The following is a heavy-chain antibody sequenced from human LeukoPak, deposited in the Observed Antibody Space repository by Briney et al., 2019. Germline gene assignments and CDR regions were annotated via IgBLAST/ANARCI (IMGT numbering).Heavy chain of an antibody. Sequence: SETLSLTCAVYGGSFSGYYWNWIRQPAGKGLEWIGRIYTSGNTNYHPSLKSRVTISVDTSKNQFSLKLSSVTAADTAVYYCAREGLNMVRGVIPKEAWGWFDPWGQGTLVTVSS. J-gene: IGHJ5*02. CDR1: GGSFSGYY. D-gene: IGHD3-10*01. CDR3: AREGLNMVRGVIPKEAWGWFDP. CDR2: IYTSGNT. V-gene: IGHV4-4*07.